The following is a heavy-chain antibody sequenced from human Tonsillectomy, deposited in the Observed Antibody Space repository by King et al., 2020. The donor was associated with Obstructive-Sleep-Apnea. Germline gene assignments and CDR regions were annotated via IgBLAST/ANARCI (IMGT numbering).Heavy chain of an antibody. V-gene: IGHV4-59*01. CDR2: INHSGST. Sequence: VQLQESGPGLVKPSETLSLTCTVSGGSISTYYWSWIRQPPGKGLEWIGYINHSGSTNYNPSLKSRVTIAVDTSKSQFSLKLNSVTAADTAIYYCARDSDYTFDYWGQGTLVTVSS. CDR1: GGSISTYY. D-gene: IGHD4-11*01. J-gene: IGHJ4*02. CDR3: ARDSDYTFDY.